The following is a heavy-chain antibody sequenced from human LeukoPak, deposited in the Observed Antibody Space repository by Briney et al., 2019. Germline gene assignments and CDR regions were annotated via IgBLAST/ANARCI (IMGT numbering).Heavy chain of an antibody. J-gene: IGHJ5*02. CDR2: ISGSGGST. CDR3: ARVPNSSGWRSYNWFDP. CDR1: GFTFSSYA. Sequence: GGSLRLSCAASGFTFSSYAMNWVRQAPGKGLEWVSGISGSGGSTYYADSVKGRFTISRDNSKNTLYLEMNSLRAEDTAVYYCARVPNSSGWRSYNWFDPWGQGTLVTVSS. V-gene: IGHV3-23*01. D-gene: IGHD6-19*01.